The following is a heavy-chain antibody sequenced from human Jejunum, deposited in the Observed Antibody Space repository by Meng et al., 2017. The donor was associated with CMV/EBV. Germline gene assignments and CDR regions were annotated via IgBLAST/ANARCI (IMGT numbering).Heavy chain of an antibody. CDR2: ISSGGDST. D-gene: IGHD2-2*01. CDR1: TNYE. J-gene: IGHJ4*02. V-gene: IGHV3-48*03. CDR3: ARGGYCSSTKCYGRFYFDY. Sequence: TNYEMNWVRQAPGKGLEWVSYISSGGDSTSYADSVKGRFTISRDNAKNSVTLQINSLRAEDTAVYYCARGGYCSSTKCYGRFYFDYWGQGTLVTVSS.